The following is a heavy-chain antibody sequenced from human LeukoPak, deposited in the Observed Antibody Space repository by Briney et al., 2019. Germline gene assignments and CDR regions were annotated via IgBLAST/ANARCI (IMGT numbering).Heavy chain of an antibody. V-gene: IGHV1-2*02. CDR3: ARDSIVLMVYAMPNWFDP. J-gene: IGHJ5*02. Sequence: GASVKVSCKASGYTFTGFYMHWVRQAPGQGLEWMGWINPSTGDTKYAQKFQGRVTMTRDTSISTAYMELSSLGSDDTAVYYCARDSIVLMVYAMPNWFDPWGQGTLVTVSS. CDR2: INPSTGDT. CDR1: GYTFTGFY. D-gene: IGHD2-8*01.